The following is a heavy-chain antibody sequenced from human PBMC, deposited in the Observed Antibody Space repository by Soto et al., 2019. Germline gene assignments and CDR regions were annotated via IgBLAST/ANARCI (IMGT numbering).Heavy chain of an antibody. V-gene: IGHV4-31*03. CDR2: IYYSGST. Sequence: PSETLSLTCTVSGGSISSGGYYWIWIRQHPGKGLEWIGYIYYSGSTYYNPSLKSRVTISVDTSKNQFSLKLSSVTAADTAVYYCARGRVVATTFDYWGQGTLVTVSS. CDR1: GGSISSGGYY. CDR3: ARGRVVATTFDY. J-gene: IGHJ4*02. D-gene: IGHD5-12*01.